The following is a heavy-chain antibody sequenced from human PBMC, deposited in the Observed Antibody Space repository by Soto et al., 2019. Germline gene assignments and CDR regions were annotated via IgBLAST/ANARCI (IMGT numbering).Heavy chain of an antibody. CDR2: IYYSGST. D-gene: IGHD2-2*01. V-gene: IGHV4-39*01. CDR3: ARYCSSTSCYNILFDY. CDR1: GGSISSSSYY. J-gene: IGHJ4*02. Sequence: SETLSLTCTVSGGSISSSSYYWGWIRQPPGKGLEWIGSIYYSGSTYYNPSLKSRVTISVDTSKNQFSLRLSSVTAADTAVYYCARYCSSTSCYNILFDYWGQGTLVTVSS.